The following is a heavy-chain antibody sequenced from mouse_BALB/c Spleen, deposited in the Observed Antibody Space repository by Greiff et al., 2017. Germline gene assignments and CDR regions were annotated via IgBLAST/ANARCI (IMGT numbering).Heavy chain of an antibody. D-gene: IGHD2-1*01. J-gene: IGHJ4*01. V-gene: IGHV1-34*02. CDR2: INPYYGST. CDR1: GYTFTDYI. CDR3: ARCGNYRTMDY. Sequence: VQLQQPGAELVMPGASVKMSCKASGYTFTDYIMLWVKQSHGKSLEWIGNINPYYGSTSYNLKFKGKATLTVDKSSSTAYMQLNSLTSEDSAVYYCARCGNYRTMDYWGQGTSVTVSS.